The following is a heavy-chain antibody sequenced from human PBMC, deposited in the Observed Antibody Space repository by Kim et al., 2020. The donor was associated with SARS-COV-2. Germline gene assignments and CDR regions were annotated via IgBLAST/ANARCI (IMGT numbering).Heavy chain of an antibody. Sequence: YANPVKGRFTITRDNSQNTLYLQMNSRRAEDTAVYYCARVPFGLAVAIEYWGQGTLVTVSS. CDR3: ARVPFGLAVAIEY. V-gene: IGHV3-30*07. J-gene: IGHJ4*02. D-gene: IGHD6-19*01.